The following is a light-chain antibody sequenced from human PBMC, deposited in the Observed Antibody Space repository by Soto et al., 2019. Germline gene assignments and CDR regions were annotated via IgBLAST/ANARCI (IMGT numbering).Light chain of an antibody. V-gene: IGLV2-14*01. CDR3: SSYTSSSTPYV. CDR2: DVS. J-gene: IGLJ1*01. CDR1: SSDVGVYNY. Sequence: QSVLTQPASVSGSPGQSITISCTGTSSDVGVYNYVSWYQQRPGKVPKLMIYDVSNRPSGVSNRFSGSKSGNTASLTISGLQAEDEADYYCSSYTSSSTPYVFGTGTKVTVL.